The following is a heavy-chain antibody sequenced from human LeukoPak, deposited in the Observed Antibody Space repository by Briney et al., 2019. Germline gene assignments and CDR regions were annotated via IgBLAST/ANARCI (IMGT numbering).Heavy chain of an antibody. CDR1: GYTFTSYG. Sequence: ASVKVSCKASGYTFTSYGIYWVRQASGQGLEWMGWISGYNGYTNYAQKLQGRVTMTTDTSTNTAYMELRSLRSDDTAVYYCARDHVHRLLWFGETQTNWFDPWGQGTLVTVSS. J-gene: IGHJ5*02. CDR2: ISGYNGYT. V-gene: IGHV1-18*01. D-gene: IGHD3-10*01. CDR3: ARDHVHRLLWFGETQTNWFDP.